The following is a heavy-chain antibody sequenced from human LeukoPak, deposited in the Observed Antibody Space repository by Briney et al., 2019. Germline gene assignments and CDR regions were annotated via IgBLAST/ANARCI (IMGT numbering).Heavy chain of an antibody. V-gene: IGHV4-34*01. CDR1: GGSFSGYY. CDR3: ARGAREWEPYFDY. D-gene: IGHD1-26*01. CDR2: INHSGST. J-gene: IGHJ4*02. Sequence: SETLSLTCAVYGGSFSGYYWSWIRQPPGKGLEWIGEINHSGSTNYNPSLKSRVTISVDTSKNQFSLKLSSVTAADTAVYYCARGAREWEPYFDYWGQGTLVTVSS.